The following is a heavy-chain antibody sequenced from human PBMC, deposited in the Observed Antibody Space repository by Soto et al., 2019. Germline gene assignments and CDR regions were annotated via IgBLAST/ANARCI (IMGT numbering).Heavy chain of an antibody. CDR3: ARLDILTGNNWFDP. Sequence: TSETLSLTCAVYGGSFSGYYWSWIRQPPGKGLEWIGEINHSGSTNYNPSLKSRVTISVDTSKNQFSLKLSSVTAADTAVYYCARLDILTGNNWFDPWGQGTLVTVSS. CDR1: GGSFSGYY. CDR2: INHSGST. D-gene: IGHD3-9*01. J-gene: IGHJ5*02. V-gene: IGHV4-34*01.